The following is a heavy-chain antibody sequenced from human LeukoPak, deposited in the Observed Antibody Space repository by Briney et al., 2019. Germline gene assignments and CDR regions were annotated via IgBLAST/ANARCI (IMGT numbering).Heavy chain of an antibody. CDR3: ARGHFYDSSGYHDAFDI. J-gene: IGHJ3*02. CDR1: GYTFTGYY. CDR2: INPSGGST. Sequence: ASVKVSCKASGYTFTGYYIHWVRQAPGQGLEWVGIINPSGGSTSYAQKFQGRVTMTRDMSTSTVYMDLSSLRSEDTAVYYCARGHFYDSSGYHDAFDIWGQGTMVTVSS. D-gene: IGHD3-22*01. V-gene: IGHV1-46*01.